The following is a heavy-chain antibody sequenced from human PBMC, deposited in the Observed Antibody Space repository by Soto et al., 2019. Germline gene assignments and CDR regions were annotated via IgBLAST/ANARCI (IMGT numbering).Heavy chain of an antibody. V-gene: IGHV3-11*01. CDR1: GFIFSDYY. J-gene: IGHJ4*02. CDR2: ISGNGRII. D-gene: IGHD4-17*01. Sequence: QVQLVESGGGLVKPGGSLRLSCATSGFIFSDYYMHWIRQAPGKGLEWISYISGNGRIIQYADSAKGRFTISRDNAQNSLSLQMNSLRAADTALYFCARDFDADSRTDFDYWGQGTLVTVSS. CDR3: ARDFDADSRTDFDY.